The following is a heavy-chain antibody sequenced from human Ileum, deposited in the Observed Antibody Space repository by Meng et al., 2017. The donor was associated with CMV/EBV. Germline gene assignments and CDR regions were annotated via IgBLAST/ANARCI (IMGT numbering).Heavy chain of an antibody. J-gene: IGHJ4*02. V-gene: IGHV4-34*01. CDR3: ARGRRDGYNNPPLDY. D-gene: IGHD5-24*01. Sequence: VPLQQLGPGLLKPSETPSLTCAVYGGSFSGYYWSWIRQPPGKGLEWIGEINHSGSTNYNPSLKSRVTISVDTSKNQFSLKLSSVTAADTAVYYCARGRRDGYNNPPLDYWGQGTLVTVSS. CDR2: INHSGST. CDR1: GGSFSGYY.